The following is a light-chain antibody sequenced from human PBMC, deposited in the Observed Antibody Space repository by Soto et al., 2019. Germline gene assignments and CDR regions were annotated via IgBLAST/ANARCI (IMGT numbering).Light chain of an antibody. J-gene: IGKJ1*01. V-gene: IGKV3-20*01. CDR3: QHYGSSPWK. CDR1: QSVSSSY. Sequence: EIVLTQSPGTLSLSPGERATLSCRASQSVSSSYLAWYQQKPGQAPRLLIYGASSRATGIPDRFSGSGSGTDFTLTISRLETEDFAVYYGQHYGSSPWKFGQGTKVVIK. CDR2: GAS.